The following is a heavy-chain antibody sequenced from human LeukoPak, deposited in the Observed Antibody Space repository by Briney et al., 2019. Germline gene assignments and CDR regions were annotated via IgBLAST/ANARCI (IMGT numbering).Heavy chain of an antibody. J-gene: IGHJ4*02. CDR1: GLTVSTTY. D-gene: IGHD3-10*02. Sequence: PGGSLRLSCAASGLTVSTTYMTWVRQAPGKGLEWVSLIYSGGSTYYADSVKGRFTISRDIPKNTLYLQMSSLRAEDTAVYYCARTASSYVSTHPPDYWGQGILVTVSS. V-gene: IGHV3-53*01. CDR2: IYSGGST. CDR3: ARTASSYVSTHPPDY.